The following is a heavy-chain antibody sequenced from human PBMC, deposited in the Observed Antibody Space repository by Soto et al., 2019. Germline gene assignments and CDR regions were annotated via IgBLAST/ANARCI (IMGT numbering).Heavy chain of an antibody. CDR2: ILYSGST. CDR1: GGSITRNNHY. D-gene: IGHD6-19*01. V-gene: IGHV4-39*01. Sequence: QLQLQESGPGLVKPSETLSLTCIVSGGSITRNNHYWGWIRQSPGKGLEWIGSILYSGSTNYNQSLNSRVTLSVETSKNQFSLKMSSVTAADTALYYCARLGSSGWYQGSYFDYWGQGTLVTVSS. J-gene: IGHJ4*02. CDR3: ARLGSSGWYQGSYFDY.